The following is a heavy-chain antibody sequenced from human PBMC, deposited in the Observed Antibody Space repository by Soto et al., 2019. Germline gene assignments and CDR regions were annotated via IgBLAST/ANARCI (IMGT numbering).Heavy chain of an antibody. D-gene: IGHD3-16*01. CDR2: IYYSGST. Sequence: PSETLSLTCTVSGGSISSGGYYWSWIRQHPGKGLEWIGYIYYSGSTYYNPSLKSRVTISVDTSKNQFSLKLSSVTAADTAVYYCARVYYDYVWGALDYWGQRTPVTVSS. V-gene: IGHV4-31*03. CDR3: ARVYYDYVWGALDY. J-gene: IGHJ4*02. CDR1: GGSISSGGYY.